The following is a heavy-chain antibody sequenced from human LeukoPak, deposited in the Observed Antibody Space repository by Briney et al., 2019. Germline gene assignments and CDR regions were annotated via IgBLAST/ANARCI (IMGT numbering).Heavy chain of an antibody. D-gene: IGHD3-3*01. CDR2: IYHSGST. CDR1: GYSISSGYY. Sequence: SETLSLTCAVSGYSISSGYYWGWIRPPPGKGLEWIGSIYHSGSTYYNPSLKSRVTISVDTSKNQFSLKLSSVTAADTAVYYCARGVRLLEWLLLDDAFDIWGQGTMVTVSS. V-gene: IGHV4-38-2*01. J-gene: IGHJ3*02. CDR3: ARGVRLLEWLLLDDAFDI.